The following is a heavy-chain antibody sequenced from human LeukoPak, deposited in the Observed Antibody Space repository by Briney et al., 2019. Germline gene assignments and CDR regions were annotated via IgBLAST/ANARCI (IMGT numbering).Heavy chain of an antibody. Sequence: PGGSLRPSCAASGFTLSSYWMSWVRQAPGKGLEWVANIKEDGSEKYYVDSVEGRFTISRDNAKNSLYLHMNSLTAEDTAMYYCARDWVAGVPFDAFDIWGQGTMVSVS. CDR1: GFTLSSYW. D-gene: IGHD3-10*01. J-gene: IGHJ3*02. CDR3: ARDWVAGVPFDAFDI. V-gene: IGHV3-7*01. CDR2: IKEDGSEK.